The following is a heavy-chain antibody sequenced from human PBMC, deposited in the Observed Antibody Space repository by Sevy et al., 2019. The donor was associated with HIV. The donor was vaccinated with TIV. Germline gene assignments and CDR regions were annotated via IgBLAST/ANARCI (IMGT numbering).Heavy chain of an antibody. J-gene: IGHJ4*02. CDR3: ARSFSAWFFDC. Sequence: GGSLRLSCAASGFTFGSYAMAWVRQAPGKGLEWVSAIGGGGTNTLYAESVKGRFTISRDNSKNTLHLQMNSLRDEDTAVFYCARSFSAWFFDCWGQGTLVTVSS. V-gene: IGHV3-23*01. D-gene: IGHD3-9*01. CDR2: IGGGGTNT. CDR1: GFTFGSYA.